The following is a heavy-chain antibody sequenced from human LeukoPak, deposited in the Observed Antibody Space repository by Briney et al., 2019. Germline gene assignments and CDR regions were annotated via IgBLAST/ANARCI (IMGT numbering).Heavy chain of an antibody. Sequence: GGSLRLSCAASGFSFSTYDMNWVRQAPGKGLEWVSYISSSSRTISYADSVKGRFTISRDDAKNSLYLQMNSLRAEDTAVYYCARLRYYAMDVWGQGTTVTASS. J-gene: IGHJ6*02. CDR3: ARLRYYAMDV. CDR1: GFSFSTYD. V-gene: IGHV3-48*01. CDR2: ISSSSRTI.